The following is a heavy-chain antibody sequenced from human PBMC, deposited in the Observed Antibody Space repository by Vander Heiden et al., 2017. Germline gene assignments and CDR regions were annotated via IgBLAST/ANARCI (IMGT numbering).Heavy chain of an antibody. CDR1: GGTFSSYA. CDR2: IIPIFGTA. Sequence: QAQLVQSGAEAQKPGSSVKVSCKASGGTFSSYAISWVRQAPGKGLGWMGGIIPIFGTANYAQKCQGRVTITADESTSTAYMELSSLRSEDTAVYYCARAPDYGAEFDYWGQGTLVTVSS. CDR3: ARAPDYGAEFDY. J-gene: IGHJ4*02. V-gene: IGHV1-69*01. D-gene: IGHD4-17*01.